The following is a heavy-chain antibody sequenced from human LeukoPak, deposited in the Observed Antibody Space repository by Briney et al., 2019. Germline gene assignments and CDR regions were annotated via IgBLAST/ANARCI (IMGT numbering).Heavy chain of an antibody. CDR2: IWYDGSKK. D-gene: IGHD3-16*01. CDR1: GFTFSSYG. Sequence: GGSLRLSCAAAGFTFSSYGMHWVRQAPGKGLEWVAFIWYDGSKKFYADSVKGRFTISRDNSKNTLYLQMNSLRAEDSAVYSCAKGYGTASNWFDPWGQGTLVTVSS. CDR3: AKGYGTASNWFDP. J-gene: IGHJ5*02. V-gene: IGHV3-30*02.